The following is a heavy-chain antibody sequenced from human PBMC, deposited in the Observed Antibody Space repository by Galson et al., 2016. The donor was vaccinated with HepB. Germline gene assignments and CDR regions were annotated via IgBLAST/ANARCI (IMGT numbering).Heavy chain of an antibody. J-gene: IGHJ4*02. CDR3: ARDVQYRFDS. D-gene: IGHD2/OR15-2a*01. CDR1: GYTFTNNG. CDR2: ISAHSGNT. V-gene: IGHV1-18*01. Sequence: SVKVSCKASGYTFTNNGISWVRQAPGQGLEWMGWISAHSGNTNDAQKFQAGLTLTTDSSTTTAYMELRSLRFDDTALYYCARDVQYRFDSWGQGTLVTVSS.